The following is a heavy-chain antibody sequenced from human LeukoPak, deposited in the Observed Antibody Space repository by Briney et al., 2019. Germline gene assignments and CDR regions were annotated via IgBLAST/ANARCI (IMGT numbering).Heavy chain of an antibody. D-gene: IGHD6-13*01. V-gene: IGHV4-39*01. CDR1: GGSISSYY. Sequence: SETLSLTCTVSGGSISSYYWGWIRQPPGKGLEWIGSIYYSGSTYYNPSLKSRVTISVDTSKNQFSLKLSSVTAADTAVYYCARYRRAAAGLFDYWGQGTLVTVSS. CDR3: ARYRRAAAGLFDY. J-gene: IGHJ4*02. CDR2: IYYSGST.